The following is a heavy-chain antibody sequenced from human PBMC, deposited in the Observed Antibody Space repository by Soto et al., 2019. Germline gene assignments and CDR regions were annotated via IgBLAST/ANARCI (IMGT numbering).Heavy chain of an antibody. CDR1: GGSISSGAYY. V-gene: IGHV4-31*03. D-gene: IGHD3-22*01. CDR2: IYYSGST. J-gene: IGHJ4*02. Sequence: QVQLQESGPGLVKPSQTLSLTCTVSGGSISSGAYYWNWIRQHPGKGLEWIGYIYYSGSTYYNPSLKSRVTISVDTYKNQFSLKLSSVTAADTALYYCARVPNYYDSSGFPYYFDYWGQGTLVTVSS. CDR3: ARVPNYYDSSGFPYYFDY.